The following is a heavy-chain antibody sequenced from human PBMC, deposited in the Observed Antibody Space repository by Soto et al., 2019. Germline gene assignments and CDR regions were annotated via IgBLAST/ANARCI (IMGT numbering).Heavy chain of an antibody. V-gene: IGHV1-18*04. D-gene: IGHD3-16*02. CDR1: GYTFTNYG. CDR2: ISTNSGHT. Sequence: QVQLVQSGAEVKKPGASVKVSCKASGYTFTNYGISWVRQAPSQGLEWMGWISTNSGHTDYAQNLRGRVTMTTDTSTTTAYMELRSLRSDDTAVYYCAREEYRQRDHWGQGTLVTVSS. J-gene: IGHJ5*02. CDR3: AREEYRQRDH.